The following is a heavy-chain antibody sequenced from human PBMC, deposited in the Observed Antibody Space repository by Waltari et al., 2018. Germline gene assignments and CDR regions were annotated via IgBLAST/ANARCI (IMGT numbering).Heavy chain of an antibody. Sequence: QVQLVQSGAEVKKPGSSVKVSCKASGGTFSSYAISWVRQAPGQGLEWMGGIIPSFGTANYAQKFQGRVTITADESTSTAYMELSSLRSEDTAVYYCARATGDIVATMGVYYGMDVWGQGTTVTVSS. CDR2: IIPSFGTA. D-gene: IGHD5-12*01. J-gene: IGHJ6*02. V-gene: IGHV1-69*12. CDR3: ARATGDIVATMGVYYGMDV. CDR1: GGTFSSYA.